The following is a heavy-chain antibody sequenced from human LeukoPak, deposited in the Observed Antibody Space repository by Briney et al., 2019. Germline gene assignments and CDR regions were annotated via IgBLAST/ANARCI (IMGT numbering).Heavy chain of an antibody. D-gene: IGHD1-26*01. V-gene: IGHV3-33*01. CDR3: ARMSGSHLDY. CDR2: IWYDGSKK. CDR1: GFSFSTCG. Sequence: GGSLRLSCAASGFSFSTCGMHWVRQAPGKGLEWVAVIWYDGSKKYYADSVKGRFTISRDNSKNTLYLQMDSLRAEETAVYYCARMSGSHLDYWGQGTLVTVSS. J-gene: IGHJ4*02.